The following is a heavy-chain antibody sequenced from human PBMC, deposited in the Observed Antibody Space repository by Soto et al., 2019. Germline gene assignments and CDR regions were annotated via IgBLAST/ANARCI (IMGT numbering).Heavy chain of an antibody. CDR1: GGSISSSSYY. CDR3: ARQIVATEGIWFDP. Sequence: SETLSLTCTVSGGSISSSSYYWGWIRQPPGKGLEWIGSIYYSGSTYYNPSLKSRVTISVDTSKNQFSLKLSSVTAADTAVYYCARQIVATEGIWFDPWGQGTLVTVSS. D-gene: IGHD5-12*01. CDR2: IYYSGST. J-gene: IGHJ5*02. V-gene: IGHV4-39*01.